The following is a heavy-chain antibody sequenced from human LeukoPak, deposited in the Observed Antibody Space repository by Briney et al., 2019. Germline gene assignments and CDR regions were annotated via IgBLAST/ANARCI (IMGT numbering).Heavy chain of an antibody. CDR2: IYTSGST. V-gene: IGHV4-61*09. Sequence: PSQTLSLTCTVSGGSISGGSYYWSWIRQPAWKGLEWIGHIYTSGSTNYNPSLKSRVTISVATSKNQFSLKLTSVTAADTAVYSCARARGSSSGPRIYNWFDPWDQGTLVTVSS. CDR1: GGSISGGSYY. J-gene: IGHJ5*02. CDR3: ARARGSSSGPRIYNWFDP. D-gene: IGHD6-6*01.